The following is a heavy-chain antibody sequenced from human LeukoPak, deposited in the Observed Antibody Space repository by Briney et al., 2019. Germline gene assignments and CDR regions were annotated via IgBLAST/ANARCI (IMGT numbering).Heavy chain of an antibody. CDR1: GASISSSPYY. D-gene: IGHD3-10*01. V-gene: IGHV4-39*07. Sequence: SETLSLTCTVSGASISSSPYYWGWIRQPPEKGLEWIGSVYYSGSTYYSPSLKSRVTIALDTSKNQFSLKLSSVTAADTAVYHCARRLGRKFGERFYDYHYMDVWDKGTTVTISS. J-gene: IGHJ6*03. CDR3: ARRLGRKFGERFYDYHYMDV. CDR2: VYYSGST.